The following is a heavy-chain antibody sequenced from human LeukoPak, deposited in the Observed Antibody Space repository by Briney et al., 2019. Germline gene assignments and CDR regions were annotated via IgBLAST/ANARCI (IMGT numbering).Heavy chain of an antibody. V-gene: IGHV3-7*03. D-gene: IGHD2-21*01. Sequence: GGSLRLSCVASGFTFRDYWMSWVRQPPGKGLEWVANTKPDGSGKYYVDSVKGRFTISRDNKRNTLYLQMNSLSADDTAVYYWARDRVVDYDDSGGPGPLATVSS. CDR1: GFTFRDYW. CDR3: ARDRVVDYDDS. CDR2: TKPDGSGK. J-gene: IGHJ4*02.